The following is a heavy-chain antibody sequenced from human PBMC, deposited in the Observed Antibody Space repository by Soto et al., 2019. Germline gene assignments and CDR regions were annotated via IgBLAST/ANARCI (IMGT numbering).Heavy chain of an antibody. V-gene: IGHV1-69*01. Sequence: QVQLVQSGAEVKKPGSSVKVSCKASGGTFSSYAISWVRQAPGQGLEWMGGIIPIFGTANYAQKFQGRVTITADESTSTAYMVLSSLRSEDTAVYYCASGVAVAGTGYYYYYGMDVWGQGTTVTVSS. J-gene: IGHJ6*02. CDR3: ASGVAVAGTGYYYYYGMDV. D-gene: IGHD6-19*01. CDR1: GGTFSSYA. CDR2: IIPIFGTA.